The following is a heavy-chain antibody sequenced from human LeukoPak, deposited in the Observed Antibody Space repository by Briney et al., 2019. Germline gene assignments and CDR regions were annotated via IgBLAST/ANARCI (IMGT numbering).Heavy chain of an antibody. CDR3: ARSYYDFWSGGMDV. J-gene: IGHJ6*02. CDR2: ISGSRGST. V-gene: IGHV3-23*01. Sequence: GASLRLSCAASGFTFSNYAMSWVRQAPGKGLEWVSAISGSRGSTYYADSVKGRFTISRDNAKNSLYLQMNSLRAEDTAVYYCARSYYDFWSGGMDVWGQGTTVTVSS. D-gene: IGHD3-3*01. CDR1: GFTFSNYA.